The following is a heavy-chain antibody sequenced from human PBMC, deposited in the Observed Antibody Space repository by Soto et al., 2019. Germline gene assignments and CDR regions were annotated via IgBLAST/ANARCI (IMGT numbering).Heavy chain of an antibody. Sequence: ASVKLSCKASGYTLTSYAMHWVRQAPGQRLEWMGWVNAGNGNTKYSQKFQGRVTITRDTSASTAYMELSSLRSEDTAVYYCARVLRYFGTGFDYWGQGTLVTVSS. V-gene: IGHV1-3*01. CDR3: ARVLRYFGTGFDY. J-gene: IGHJ4*02. D-gene: IGHD3-9*01. CDR1: GYTLTSYA. CDR2: VNAGNGNT.